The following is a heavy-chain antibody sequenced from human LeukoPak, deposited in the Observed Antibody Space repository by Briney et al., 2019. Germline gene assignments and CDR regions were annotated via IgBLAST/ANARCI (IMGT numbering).Heavy chain of an antibody. CDR1: GYTFTGPY. J-gene: IGHJ3*02. CDR2: INPNSGGT. CDR3: ARADCSSTSCLNAFDI. D-gene: IGHD2-2*01. V-gene: IGHV1-2*06. Sequence: ASVKVSCKASGYTFTGPYIHWMRQAPGQGLEWMGRINPNSGGTNYAQKFQGRVTMTRDTSISTAYMELSRLRSDDTAVYYCARADCSSTSCLNAFDIWGQGTMVTVSS.